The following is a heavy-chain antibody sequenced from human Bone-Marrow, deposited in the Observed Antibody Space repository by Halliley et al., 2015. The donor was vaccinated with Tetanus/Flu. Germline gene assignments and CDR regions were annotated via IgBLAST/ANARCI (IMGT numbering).Heavy chain of an antibody. D-gene: IGHD4-17*01. V-gene: IGHV3-74*01. Sequence: DGGSPTYADSVRGRFTISRDPAKNTLYLQMNSLRAEDTAVYYCARDRVPNYGDEVYYYSGMDVWGQGTTVTVSS. CDR3: ARDRVPNYGDEVYYYSGMDV. J-gene: IGHJ6*02. CDR2: DGGSP.